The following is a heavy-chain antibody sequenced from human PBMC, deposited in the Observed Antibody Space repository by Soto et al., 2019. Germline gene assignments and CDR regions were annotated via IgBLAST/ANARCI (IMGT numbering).Heavy chain of an antibody. CDR2: IWYDGSNK. D-gene: IGHD3-22*01. Sequence: GGSLRLSCAASGFTFSSYGMHWVRQAPGKGLEWVAVIWYDGSNKYYADSVKGRFTISRDNSKNTLYLQMNSLRAEDTAVYYCARGGAYYYDSSGYYRVDYYYGMDVWGQGTTVTVSS. V-gene: IGHV3-33*01. J-gene: IGHJ6*02. CDR1: GFTFSSYG. CDR3: ARGGAYYYDSSGYYRVDYYYGMDV.